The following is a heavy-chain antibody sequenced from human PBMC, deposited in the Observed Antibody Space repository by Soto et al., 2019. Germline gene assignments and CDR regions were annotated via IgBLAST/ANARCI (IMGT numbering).Heavy chain of an antibody. D-gene: IGHD2-15*01. V-gene: IGHV3-21*01. CDR1: GFSFSSYS. Sequence: EVKLVESGGGLFKPGGSLRLSCAASGFSFSSYSMNWVRQAPGKGREWVSCISSSSSYIYYADSVKGRVTISRDNAKNSMYMPINSLRAEDTAVYYCARDLTFLLPNEAGSVTSYYNGLDVWGKGTTVTVSS. CDR3: ARDLTFLLPNEAGSVTSYYNGLDV. J-gene: IGHJ6*04. CDR2: ISSSSSYI.